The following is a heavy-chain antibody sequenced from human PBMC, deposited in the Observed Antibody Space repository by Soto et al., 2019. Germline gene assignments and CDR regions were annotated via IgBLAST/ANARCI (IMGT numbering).Heavy chain of an antibody. D-gene: IGHD3-22*01. CDR1: EFTFSNYA. CDR3: AKNPGYYYDSTGYHFDY. J-gene: IGHJ4*02. V-gene: IGHV3-23*01. CDR2: ISYGGGTT. Sequence: EVQLLESGGGLVQPGGSLRLSCAASEFTFSNYAMSWVRQAPGKGLEWVSAISYGGGTTYYADSVKGRFTISRDNSKNTLDLQMNSRRAEDTAVYYCAKNPGYYYDSTGYHFDYWGQGTLVTVSS.